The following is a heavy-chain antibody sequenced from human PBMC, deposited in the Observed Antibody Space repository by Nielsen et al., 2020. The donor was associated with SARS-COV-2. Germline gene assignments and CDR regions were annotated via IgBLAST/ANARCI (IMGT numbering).Heavy chain of an antibody. D-gene: IGHD2-15*01. Sequence: GSLRLSCAVSGDSISSSNWWSWVRQPPGKGLEWIGEIYQSGNSNYNPSLKSRVTISVDKSKNQFSLRVTSVTAADTAVYYCARDSVAATGQIYFYGFDVWGQGTTVTVSS. CDR1: GDSISSSNW. J-gene: IGHJ6*02. CDR3: ARDSVAATGQIYFYGFDV. V-gene: IGHV4-4*02. CDR2: IYQSGNS.